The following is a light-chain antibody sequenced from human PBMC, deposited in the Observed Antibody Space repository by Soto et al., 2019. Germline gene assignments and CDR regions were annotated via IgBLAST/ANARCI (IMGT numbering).Light chain of an antibody. V-gene: IGLV2-14*01. J-gene: IGLJ1*01. CDR2: DVR. Sequence: QSALTQPASVSGSPGQSITISCTGTSSDVGGYNYVSWYQQHPGKAPKLMIYDVRNRASGASNRFSGSQSGNTASLTISGLQAEDEADYYCTSYTSSSTLYVFGTGTKLTVL. CDR3: TSYTSSSTLYV. CDR1: SSDVGGYNY.